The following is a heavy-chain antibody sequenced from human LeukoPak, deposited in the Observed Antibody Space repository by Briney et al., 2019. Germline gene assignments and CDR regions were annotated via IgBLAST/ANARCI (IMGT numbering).Heavy chain of an antibody. J-gene: IGHJ4*02. CDR1: GGSISSSSYY. V-gene: IGHV4-39*01. CDR2: IYYSGST. Sequence: SETLSLTCTVSGGSISSSSYYWGWIRQPPGKGLEWIGSIYYSGSTYYNPSLKSRVTISVDTSKNQFSLKLSSVTAADTAVYYCARHRVVVVPAARRGEFDYWGQGTLVTVSS. CDR3: ARHRVVVVPAARRGEFDY. D-gene: IGHD2-2*01.